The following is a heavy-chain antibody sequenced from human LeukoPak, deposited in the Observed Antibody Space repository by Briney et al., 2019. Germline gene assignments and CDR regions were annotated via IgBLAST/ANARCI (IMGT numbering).Heavy chain of an antibody. J-gene: IGHJ4*02. V-gene: IGHV4-61*01. D-gene: IGHD4-11*01. Sequence: SETLFLTCTVSGGSVSSGSYYWSWIRQPPGKGLEWIGYIYYSGSTNYNPSLKSRVTISVDTSKNQFSLKLSSVTAADTAVYYCARDGETTRRAPYFDYWGQGTLVTVSS. CDR1: GGSVSSGSYY. CDR3: ARDGETTRRAPYFDY. CDR2: IYYSGST.